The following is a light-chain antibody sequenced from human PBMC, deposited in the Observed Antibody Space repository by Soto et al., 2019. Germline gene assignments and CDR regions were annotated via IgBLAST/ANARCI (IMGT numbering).Light chain of an antibody. J-gene: IGLJ1*01. CDR1: SSDVGAYNY. V-gene: IGLV2-14*01. CDR3: SSYTTSRAYV. Sequence: QSMLTQPASVSGSPGQSITISCTGTSSDVGAYNYVSWYQQQSGKAPKLMIHEVSNRPSGVSNRFSGSKSGNTASLTISGLQAEDEADYYCSSYTTSRAYVFGIGTKVTVL. CDR2: EVS.